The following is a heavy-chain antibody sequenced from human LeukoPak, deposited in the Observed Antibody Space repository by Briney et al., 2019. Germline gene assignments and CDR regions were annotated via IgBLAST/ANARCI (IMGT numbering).Heavy chain of an antibody. CDR2: IWYDGSNK. CDR1: GFTFSSYW. CDR3: ARDRRYCGMDV. V-gene: IGHV3-33*08. Sequence: PGGSLRLSCAASGFTFSSYWMNWVRQAPGKGLEWVAVIWYDGSNKYYADSVKGRFTISRDNSKNTLYLQMNSLRAEDTAVYYCARDRRYCGMDVWGQGTTVTVSS. J-gene: IGHJ6*02.